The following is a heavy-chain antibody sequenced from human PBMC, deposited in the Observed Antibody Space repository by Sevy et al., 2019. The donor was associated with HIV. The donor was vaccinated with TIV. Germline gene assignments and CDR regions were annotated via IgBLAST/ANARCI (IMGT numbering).Heavy chain of an antibody. J-gene: IGHJ6*02. V-gene: IGHV3-33*01. D-gene: IGHD2-15*01. CDR1: GFTFSSYG. Sequence: GGSLRLSCAASGFTFSSYGMHWVRQAPGKGLEWVAVIWYDGCNKYYADSVKGRFTISRDNSKNTLYLQMNSLRAEDTAVYYCAGDSDIRYCSGGSCYEYGMDVWGQGTTVTVSS. CDR3: AGDSDIRYCSGGSCYEYGMDV. CDR2: IWYDGCNK.